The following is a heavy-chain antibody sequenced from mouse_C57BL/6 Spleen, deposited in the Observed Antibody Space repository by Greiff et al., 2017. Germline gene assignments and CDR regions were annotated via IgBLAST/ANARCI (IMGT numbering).Heavy chain of an antibody. Sequence: QVQLKESGPELVKPGASVKISCKASGYAFSSYWMNWVKQRPGKGLEWIGRIYPGDGDTNYNGKFKGKATLTADKSSSTAYMQLSRLTSEDSAVYYGAGGEAYYYGSGYALDDWGQGTSVTVSS. CDR3: AGGEAYYYGSGYALDD. J-gene: IGHJ4*01. D-gene: IGHD1-1*01. CDR1: GYAFSSYW. CDR2: IYPGDGDT. V-gene: IGHV1-82*01.